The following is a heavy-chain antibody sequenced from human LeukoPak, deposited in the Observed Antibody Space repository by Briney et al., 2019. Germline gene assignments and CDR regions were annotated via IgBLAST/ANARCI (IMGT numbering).Heavy chain of an antibody. CDR1: GGSISSYH. CDR3: ASHAFGGSYDAFDI. J-gene: IGHJ3*02. Sequence: SETLSLTCTVSGGSISSYHWSWIRQPPGKGLEWIGYIYYSGSTNYNPSLKSRVTISVDTSKNQFSLKLSSVTAADTAVYYCASHAFGGSYDAFDIWGQGTMVTVSS. V-gene: IGHV4-59*08. CDR2: IYYSGST. D-gene: IGHD3-10*01.